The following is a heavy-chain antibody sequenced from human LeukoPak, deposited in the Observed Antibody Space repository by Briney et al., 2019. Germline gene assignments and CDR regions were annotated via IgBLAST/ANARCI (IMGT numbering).Heavy chain of an antibody. CDR1: GYTFTSYY. J-gene: IGHJ4*02. V-gene: IGHV1-46*01. D-gene: IGHD5-12*01. Sequence: GASVKVSCKASGYTFTSYYMHWVRQAPGQGLEWMGIINPSGGSTSYAQKSQGRVTITADKSTSTAYMELSSLRSEDTAVYYCARVGGSAVATTTFDYWGQGTLVTVSS. CDR2: INPSGGST. CDR3: ARVGGSAVATTTFDY.